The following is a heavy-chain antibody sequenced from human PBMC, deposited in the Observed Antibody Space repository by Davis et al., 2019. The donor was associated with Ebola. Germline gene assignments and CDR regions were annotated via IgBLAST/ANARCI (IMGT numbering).Heavy chain of an antibody. CDR1: GYTFTSYG. CDR2: ISAYNGNT. V-gene: IGHV1-18*01. D-gene: IGHD4-11*01. J-gene: IGHJ6*02. CDR3: ARGGGVSDYSPSGDYYYGMDV. Sequence: ASVKVSCKASGYTFTSYGISWVRQAPGQGLEWMGWISAYNGNTNYAQKLQGRVTMTTDTSTSTAYMELRSLRSDDTAVYYCARGGGVSDYSPSGDYYYGMDVWGQGTTVTVSS.